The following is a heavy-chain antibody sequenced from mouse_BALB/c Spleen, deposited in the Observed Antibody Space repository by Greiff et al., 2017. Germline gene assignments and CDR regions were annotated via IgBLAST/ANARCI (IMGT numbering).Heavy chain of an antibody. Sequence: VQLQQSGPELMKPGASVKISCKASGYSFTSYYMHWVKQSHGKSLEWIGYIDPFNGGTSYNQKFKGKATLTVDKSSSTAYMHLSSLTSEDSAVYYWAGYYYGSSFFAYWGQGTLVTVSA. CDR1: GYSFTSYY. CDR3: AGYYYGSSFFAY. CDR2: IDPFNGGT. V-gene: IGHV1S135*01. J-gene: IGHJ3*01. D-gene: IGHD1-1*01.